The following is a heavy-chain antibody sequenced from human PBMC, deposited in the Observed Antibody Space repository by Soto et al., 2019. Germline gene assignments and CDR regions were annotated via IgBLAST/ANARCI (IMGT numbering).Heavy chain of an antibody. CDR2: IDPGNGNT. D-gene: IGHD3-9*01. CDR3: ARSETGYSRFDY. J-gene: IGHJ4*02. CDR1: GYTFTGNA. Sequence: QVQLVQSGAEVKNPVASVKDSCRASGYTFTGNAIHWIRQAPGQRLEWIGKIDPGNGNTKYSQKCQGRVTITRDTSASAAYIEPNCLGSEDTSIYYCARSETGYSRFDYWGQGTLVSVSS. V-gene: IGHV1-3*01.